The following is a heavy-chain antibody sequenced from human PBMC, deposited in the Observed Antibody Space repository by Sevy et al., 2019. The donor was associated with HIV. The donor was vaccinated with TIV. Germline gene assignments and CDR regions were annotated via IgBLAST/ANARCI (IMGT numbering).Heavy chain of an antibody. CDR2: INPNSDGT. Sequence: ASVKVSCKASGYSFTGYYIHWVRQAPGQGLEWMGWINPNSDGTNYAQKFQGRVTMTRDTSISTAYVELSSLRSDDTAVFYCAKTVKYDSSGPFDYWGQGTLVTVSS. J-gene: IGHJ4*02. D-gene: IGHD3-22*01. CDR3: AKTVKYDSSGPFDY. V-gene: IGHV1-2*02. CDR1: GYSFTGYY.